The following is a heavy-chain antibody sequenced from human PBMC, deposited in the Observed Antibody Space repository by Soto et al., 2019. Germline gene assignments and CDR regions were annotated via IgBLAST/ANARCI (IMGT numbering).Heavy chain of an antibody. CDR3: ARGPMITFGGVIATDAFDI. Sequence: QVQLVQSGAEVKKPGASVKVSCKASGYTFTSYGISWVRQAPGHGLEWMGWISAYNGNTNYAQKLQGRVTMTTDTSTSTAYMELRSLRSDDTAVYYCARGPMITFGGVIATDAFDIWGQGTMVTVSS. D-gene: IGHD3-16*02. V-gene: IGHV1-18*01. CDR1: GYTFTSYG. CDR2: ISAYNGNT. J-gene: IGHJ3*02.